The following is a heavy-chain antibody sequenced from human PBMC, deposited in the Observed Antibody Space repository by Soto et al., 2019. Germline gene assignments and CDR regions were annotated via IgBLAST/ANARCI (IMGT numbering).Heavy chain of an antibody. Sequence: TLSLTCTVSGGSLSSGGYYWSWIRQHPGKGLEWIGYIYYSGSTYYNPSLKSRVTISVDTSKNQFSLKLSSVTAADTAVYYCARYYYGSGSYVDYGMDVWGQGTTVTVSS. V-gene: IGHV4-31*03. D-gene: IGHD3-10*01. CDR2: IYYSGST. CDR1: GGSLSSGGYY. J-gene: IGHJ6*02. CDR3: ARYYYGSGSYVDYGMDV.